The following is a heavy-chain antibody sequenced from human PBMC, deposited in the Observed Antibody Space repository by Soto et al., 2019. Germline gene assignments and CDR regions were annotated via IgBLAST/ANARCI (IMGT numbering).Heavy chain of an antibody. Sequence: GESLKISCAASGFTFSSYAMHWVRQAPGKGLEWVAVISYDGSNKYYADSVKGRFTISRDNSKNTLYLQMNSLRAEDTAVYYCARDRVVVVRNPNFDYWGQGTLVTVSS. J-gene: IGHJ4*02. CDR3: ARDRVVVVRNPNFDY. CDR2: ISYDGSNK. D-gene: IGHD3-22*01. CDR1: GFTFSSYA. V-gene: IGHV3-30-3*01.